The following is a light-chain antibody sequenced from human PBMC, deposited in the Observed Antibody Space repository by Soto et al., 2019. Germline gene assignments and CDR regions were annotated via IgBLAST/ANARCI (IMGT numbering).Light chain of an antibody. Sequence: IVLTQSPGTLSLSPGERATLSCRASQSLSSSQLAWYQQKPGQAPRLLIYDASNRATGIPARFSGSGSGTDFTLTISSLEPEDFAVYYCQQRSNWPPLITFGQGTRLEIK. CDR3: QQRSNWPPLIT. CDR1: QSLSSSQ. V-gene: IGKV3-11*01. J-gene: IGKJ5*01. CDR2: DAS.